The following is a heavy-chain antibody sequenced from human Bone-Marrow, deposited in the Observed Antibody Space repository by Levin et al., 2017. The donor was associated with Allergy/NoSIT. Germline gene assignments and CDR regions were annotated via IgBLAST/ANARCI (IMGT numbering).Heavy chain of an antibody. CDR3: ARQWNYSSEMFDS. CDR1: GFTFNIYA. D-gene: IGHD1-7*01. J-gene: IGHJ4*02. CDR2: ISDSGHLT. V-gene: IGHV3-23*01. Sequence: SGGSLRLSCAASGFTFNIYAVSWVRQAPGKGLEWVSAISDSGHLTYYADSVKGRFTISRDNSKNKVYLEMNTLRAEDTALYYCARQWNYSSEMFDSWGQGTLVTVSS.